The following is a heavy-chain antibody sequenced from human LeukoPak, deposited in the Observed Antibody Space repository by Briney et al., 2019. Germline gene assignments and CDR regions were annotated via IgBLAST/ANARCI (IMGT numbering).Heavy chain of an antibody. CDR1: GFTFTNAW. V-gene: IGHV3-15*07. CDR2: IKGETNDETT. CDR3: TTDRYYDNSELQFQH. D-gene: IGHD3-22*01. J-gene: IGHJ1*01. Sequence: PGGSLRLSCAASGFTFTNAWMNWVRQAPGKGLEWVGRIKGETNDETTDYAAPVKDRFIISRDDSRNTLYLQMDSLKIEDTAVYYCTTDRYYDNSELQFQHWGQGTLVTVSS.